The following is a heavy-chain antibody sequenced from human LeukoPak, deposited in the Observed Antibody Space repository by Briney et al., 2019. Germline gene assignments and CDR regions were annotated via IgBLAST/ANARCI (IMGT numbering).Heavy chain of an antibody. CDR2: IYYSGST. Sequence: PSETLSLTCTVSGGSISSSSYYWGWIRQPPGKGLEWIGSIYYSGSTYYNPSLKSRVTISVDTSKNQFSLKLSSVTAADTAVYYRARSIAAAEDYYYYYMDVWGKGTTVTVSS. V-gene: IGHV4-39*07. J-gene: IGHJ6*03. CDR1: GGSISSSSYY. D-gene: IGHD6-13*01. CDR3: ARSIAAAEDYYYYYMDV.